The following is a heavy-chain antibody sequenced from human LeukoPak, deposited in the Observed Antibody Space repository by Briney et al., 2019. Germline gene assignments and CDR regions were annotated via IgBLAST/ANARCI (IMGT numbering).Heavy chain of an antibody. CDR3: ARKPFIEKPHPLDY. CDR2: IIPIFGTA. J-gene: IGHJ4*02. V-gene: IGHV1-69*01. CDR1: GGTFSSYA. Sequence: ASVKVSCKASGGTFSSYAISWVRQAPGQGLEWMGGIIPIFGTANYAQKFQGRVTITADESTSTAYMELSSLRSEDTAVYYCARKPFIEKPHPLDYWGQGTLVTVSS. D-gene: IGHD1-26*01.